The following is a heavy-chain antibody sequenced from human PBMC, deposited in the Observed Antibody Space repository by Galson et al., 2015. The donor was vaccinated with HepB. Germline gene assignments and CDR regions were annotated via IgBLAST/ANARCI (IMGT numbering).Heavy chain of an antibody. D-gene: IGHD3-22*01. CDR1: GYTLTELS. J-gene: IGHJ4*02. V-gene: IGHV1-24*01. CDR2: FDPEDGET. CDR3: ATDISRHYYDSSGSLDY. Sequence: SVKVSCKVSGYTLTELSMHWVRQAPGKGLEWMGGFDPEDGETIYAQKFQGRVTMTEDTSTDTAYMELSSLRSEDTAVYYCATDISRHYYDSSGSLDYWGQGTLVTVSS.